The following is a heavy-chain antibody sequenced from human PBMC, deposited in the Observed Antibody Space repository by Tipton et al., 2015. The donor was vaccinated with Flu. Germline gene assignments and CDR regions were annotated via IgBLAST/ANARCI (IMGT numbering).Heavy chain of an antibody. V-gene: IGHV1-46*01. J-gene: IGHJ4*02. CDR2: IYPSGGGT. Sequence: QLVQSGAEVKKPGASVRISCTASGYTFTNYNMHWVRQVPGQGPEWMGIIYPSGGGTTYAQRFQGRVTLTRDKSTSTVYMELSSLRSEDTAFYYCARDRGFGAYTFDYWGQGTLVTVAS. D-gene: IGHD3-10*01. CDR3: ARDRGFGAYTFDY. CDR1: GYTFTNYN.